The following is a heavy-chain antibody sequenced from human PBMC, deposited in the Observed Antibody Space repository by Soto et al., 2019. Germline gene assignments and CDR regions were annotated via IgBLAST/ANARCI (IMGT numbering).Heavy chain of an antibody. CDR2: ISGSGGST. CDR1: GFTFSNYA. V-gene: IGHV3-23*01. J-gene: IGHJ4*02. D-gene: IGHD3-3*01. Sequence: GESLKISCAASGFTFSNYAMSWVRQAPGKGLEWVSAISGSGGSTYYADSVKGRFTISRDNSKNTLYLQMNSLRAEDTAVYYCAKVNDFWSGYFDYWGQGTLVTVSS. CDR3: AKVNDFWSGYFDY.